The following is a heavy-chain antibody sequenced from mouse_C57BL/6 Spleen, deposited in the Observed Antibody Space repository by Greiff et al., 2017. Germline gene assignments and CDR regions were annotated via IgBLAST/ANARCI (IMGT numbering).Heavy chain of an antibody. V-gene: IGHV1-69*01. CDR2: LDPSDSYT. J-gene: IGHJ4*01. Sequence: VQLQQPGAELVMPGASVKLSCKASGYTFTSYWMHWVKQRPGQGLEWIGELDPSDSYTNYNQKFKGKSTLTVDKSSSTAYMQLSSLTSEDSAVYYCARRYYYGSSYNAMDYWGQGTSVTVST. D-gene: IGHD1-1*01. CDR3: ARRYYYGSSYNAMDY. CDR1: GYTFTSYW.